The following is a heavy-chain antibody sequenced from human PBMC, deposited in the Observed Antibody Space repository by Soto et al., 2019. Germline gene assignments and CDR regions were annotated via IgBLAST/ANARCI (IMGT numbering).Heavy chain of an antibody. Sequence: QVQLQESGPGLVKPSQTLSLTCTVSGGSISSGGYYWSWIRQHPGKGLEWIGYIYYSGSTYYNPSLRSRVIISVDTSKNQFSLKLSAVTAADTAVYYCASRSPKLDPKGDYFDYWGQGTLVTVSS. V-gene: IGHV4-31*03. CDR3: ASRSPKLDPKGDYFDY. CDR1: GGSISSGGYY. J-gene: IGHJ4*02. CDR2: IYYSGST. D-gene: IGHD1-1*01.